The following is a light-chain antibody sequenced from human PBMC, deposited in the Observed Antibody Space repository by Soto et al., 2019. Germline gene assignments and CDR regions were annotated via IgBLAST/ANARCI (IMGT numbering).Light chain of an antibody. CDR2: NNN. J-gene: IGLJ3*02. CDR1: SSNIGSNP. V-gene: IGLV1-44*01. Sequence: QSVLTQPPSASGTPGQRVTISCSGSSSNIGSNPVNWYQQLPGTAPKLLIYNNNQWPSGVPDRFSGSKSGTSASLAISGLQSEDEADYYCAAWDDSLNGWVFGGGTKLTVL. CDR3: AAWDDSLNGWV.